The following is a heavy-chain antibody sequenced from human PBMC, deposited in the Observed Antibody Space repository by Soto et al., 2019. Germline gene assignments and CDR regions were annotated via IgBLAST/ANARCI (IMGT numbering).Heavy chain of an antibody. V-gene: IGHV3-23*01. D-gene: IGHD4-17*01. J-gene: IGHJ4*02. CDR3: AKDSDRRDYGDYLPNYFDY. CDR1: GFTFSSYA. CDR2: ISGSGGST. Sequence: GGSLRLSCAASGFTFSSYAMSWVRQAPGKGLEWVSAISGSGGSTYYADSVKGRFTISRDNSKNTLYLQMNSLRAEDTAVYYCAKDSDRRDYGDYLPNYFDYWGQGTLVTVSS.